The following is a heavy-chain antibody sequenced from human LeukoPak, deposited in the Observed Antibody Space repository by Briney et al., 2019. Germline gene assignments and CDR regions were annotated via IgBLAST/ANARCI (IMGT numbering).Heavy chain of an antibody. Sequence: SETLSLTCTVSGASISSYYWSWIRQPPGKGLEWIGRIYTSAIISGNTNYNPSLKSRVTMSVDTSKNQFSLKLSSVTAADTAVYYCARDLEDGSGTYSRFYRWFDPWGQGILVTVSS. CDR2: IYTSAIISGNT. CDR1: GASISSYY. CDR3: ARDLEDGSGTYSRFYRWFDP. V-gene: IGHV4-4*07. D-gene: IGHD3-10*01. J-gene: IGHJ5*02.